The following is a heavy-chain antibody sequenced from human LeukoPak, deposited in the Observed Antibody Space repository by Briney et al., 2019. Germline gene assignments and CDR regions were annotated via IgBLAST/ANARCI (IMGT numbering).Heavy chain of an antibody. CDR1: GDSVSSNSVT. CDR3: ARRLTQYDCFDP. D-gene: IGHD2-2*01. Sequence: SQTLSLTCAISGDSVSSNSVTWNWIRQSPSRGFEWLGNTYYRATLYNHYAVSVRGRITVNPDTAKNQFSLHLNSVTPEDTAVYYCARRLTQYDCFDPWGQGILVTVSS. CDR2: TYYRATLYN. J-gene: IGHJ5*02. V-gene: IGHV6-1*01.